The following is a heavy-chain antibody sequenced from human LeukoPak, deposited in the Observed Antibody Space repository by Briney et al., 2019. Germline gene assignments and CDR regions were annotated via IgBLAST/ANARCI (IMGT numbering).Heavy chain of an antibody. V-gene: IGHV3-30*02. CDR3: ANLAGTVGRYGDSGG. CDR1: GFTFSSYG. D-gene: IGHD4-17*01. CDR2: IRYDGGNK. Sequence: GGSLRLSCAASGFTFSSYGMHWVRQAPGKGLEWVAFIRYDGGNKYYADSVKGRFTISRDNSKNTLYLQMNSLRAEDTAVYYCANLAGTVGRYGDSGGWGQGTLVTVSS. J-gene: IGHJ4*02.